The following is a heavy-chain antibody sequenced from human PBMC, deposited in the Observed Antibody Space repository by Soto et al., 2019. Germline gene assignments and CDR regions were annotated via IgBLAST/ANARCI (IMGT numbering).Heavy chain of an antibody. CDR2: ISGTGGNT. Sequence: EVQLLESGGGLIQPGGSLRLSCAASGFNFSSYAMTWVRQAPGKGLEWVSTISGTGGNTYYADSVKGRFTISRDNSKNTVYLQMNSLRAEDTAVYYCVKAVYLLDFDYWGQGTLVTVSS. V-gene: IGHV3-23*01. CDR1: GFNFSSYA. CDR3: VKAVYLLDFDY. J-gene: IGHJ4*02. D-gene: IGHD1-20*01.